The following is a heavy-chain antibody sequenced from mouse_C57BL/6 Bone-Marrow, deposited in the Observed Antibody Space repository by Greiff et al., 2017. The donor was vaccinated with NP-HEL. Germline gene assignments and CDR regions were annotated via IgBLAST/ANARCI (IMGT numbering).Heavy chain of an antibody. Sequence: EVQGVESGTVLARPGASVKMSCKTSGYTFTSYWMHWVKQRPGQGLEWIGAIYPGNSDTSYNQKFKGKAKLTAVTSASTAYMELSSLTNEDSAVYYCTRGIGASSGYVAWFAYWGQGTLVTVSA. CDR2: IYPGNSDT. J-gene: IGHJ3*01. D-gene: IGHD3-2*02. CDR3: TRGIGASSGYVAWFAY. V-gene: IGHV1-5*01. CDR1: GYTFTSYW.